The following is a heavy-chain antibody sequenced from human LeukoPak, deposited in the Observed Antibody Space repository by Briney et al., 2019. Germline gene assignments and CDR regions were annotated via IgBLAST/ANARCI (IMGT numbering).Heavy chain of an antibody. CDR1: GGSISSYY. Sequence: TLSLTCTVSGGSISSYYWSWIRQPPGKGLEWIGYIYYSGSTNYNPSLKSRVTISVDTSKNQFSLKLSSVTAADTAVYYCARGEYYDFWSGYHAYFDYWGQGTLVTVSS. J-gene: IGHJ4*02. CDR3: ARGEYYDFWSGYHAYFDY. D-gene: IGHD3-3*01. V-gene: IGHV4-59*01. CDR2: IYYSGST.